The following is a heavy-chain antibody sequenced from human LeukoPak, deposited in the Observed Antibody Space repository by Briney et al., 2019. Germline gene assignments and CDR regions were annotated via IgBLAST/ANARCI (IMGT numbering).Heavy chain of an antibody. CDR3: ARGSKIRGYSYGSEFDY. V-gene: IGHV1-2*02. CDR2: INPNSGGT. D-gene: IGHD5-18*01. J-gene: IGHJ4*02. Sequence: ASVKVSCEASGYTFTGYYMHWVRQAPGQGLEWVGWINPNSGGTNYAQTFQGRFTITRDTSMSTAYIELSRLRSDDMAVYYCARGSKIRGYSYGSEFDYWGQGTLVTVSS. CDR1: GYTFTGYY.